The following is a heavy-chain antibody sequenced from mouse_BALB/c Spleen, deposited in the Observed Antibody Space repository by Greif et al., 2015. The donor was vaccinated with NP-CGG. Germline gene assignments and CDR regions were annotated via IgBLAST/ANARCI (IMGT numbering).Heavy chain of an antibody. CDR1: GYTFSSYW. V-gene: IGHV1-9*01. Sequence: QVQLQQSGAELMKPGASVKISCKATGYTFSSYWIEWVKQRPGHGLEWIGEILPGSGSTNYNEKFKGKATFTADTSSNTAYMQLSSLTSEDSAVYYCARFLVTTVVGYFDVWGAGTTVTVSS. D-gene: IGHD1-1*01. J-gene: IGHJ1*01. CDR2: ILPGSGST. CDR3: ARFLVTTVVGYFDV.